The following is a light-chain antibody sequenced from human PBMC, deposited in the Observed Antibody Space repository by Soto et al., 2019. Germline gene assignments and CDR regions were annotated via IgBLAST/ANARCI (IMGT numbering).Light chain of an antibody. V-gene: IGLV1-40*01. CDR3: QSYDSSLSGHV. Sequence: QSVLTQPPSVSGAPGQRVTISCTGSSSNIGAGYEVHWYQQLPGTAPKLLIYGNNNRPSGVPDRFSGSKSGTSGSLAITGLQAEDEADYYCQSYDSSLSGHVFGTGTKVTVL. CDR2: GNN. J-gene: IGLJ1*01. CDR1: SSNIGAGYE.